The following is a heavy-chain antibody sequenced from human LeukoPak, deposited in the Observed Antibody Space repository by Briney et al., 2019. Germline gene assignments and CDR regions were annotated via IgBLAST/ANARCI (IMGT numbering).Heavy chain of an antibody. J-gene: IGHJ2*01. D-gene: IGHD3-3*01. Sequence: SETLSLTCAVYGGSFSGYYWSWIRQPPGKGLEWIGEIYHSGSTNYNPSLKSRVTISVDKTKNQFSLKLSSVTAADTAVYYCAREDYDDSGAWYFDLWGRGTLVTVSS. V-gene: IGHV4-34*01. CDR2: IYHSGST. CDR1: GGSFSGYY. CDR3: AREDYDDSGAWYFDL.